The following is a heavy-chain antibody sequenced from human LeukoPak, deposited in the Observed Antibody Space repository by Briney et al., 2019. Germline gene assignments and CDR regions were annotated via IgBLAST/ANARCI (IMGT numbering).Heavy chain of an antibody. Sequence: GGSLRLSCAASGFTFSTFPMHWVRQAPGEGLQWVAVISNDGANKYYADSVKGRFTISRDNSKNTLFLQINSLTTDDTAVYYCARGAGTMVYYIDVWGNGTTVTVSS. V-gene: IGHV3-30*01. D-gene: IGHD1-7*01. J-gene: IGHJ6*03. CDR3: ARGAGTMVYYIDV. CDR2: ISNDGANK. CDR1: GFTFSTFP.